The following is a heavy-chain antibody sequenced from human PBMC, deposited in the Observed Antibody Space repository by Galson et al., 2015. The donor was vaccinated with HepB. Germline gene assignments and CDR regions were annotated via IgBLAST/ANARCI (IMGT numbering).Heavy chain of an antibody. V-gene: IGHV1-69*04. CDR3: ARLPTYGSGNRRPSNWFDP. CDR1: GGTFSSYA. CDR2: IIPILGIA. D-gene: IGHD3-10*01. J-gene: IGHJ5*02. Sequence: SCKASGGTFSSYAISWVRQAPGQGLEWMGRIIPILGIANYAQKFQGRVTITADKSTSTAYMELSSLRSEDTAVYYCARLPTYGSGNRRPSNWFDPWGQGTLVTVSS.